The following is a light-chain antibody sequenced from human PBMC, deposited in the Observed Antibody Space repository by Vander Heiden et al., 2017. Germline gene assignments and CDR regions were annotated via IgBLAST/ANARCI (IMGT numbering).Light chain of an antibody. CDR1: SSNIGSNY. J-gene: IGLJ3*02. CDR3: AAWDDSLSGGV. CDR2: SNN. V-gene: IGLV1-47*02. Sequence: QSVLTRPPSASGTPGQRVTISCSGSSSNIGSNYVYWYQQLPGTAPKLLIYSNNQRPSGVPDRFSGSKSGTSASLAISGLRSEDEADYYCAAWDDSLSGGVFGEGTKLTVL.